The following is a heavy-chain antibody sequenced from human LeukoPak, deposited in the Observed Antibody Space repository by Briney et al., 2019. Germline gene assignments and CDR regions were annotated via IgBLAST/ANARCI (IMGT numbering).Heavy chain of an antibody. CDR2: ISSLSHI. Sequence: PGGSLRLSCAASGFTFSSYSMNWVRQAPGKGLEWVSSISSLSHISYADSVKGRFTISRDNAKNSLYLQMNSLRAEDTAVYYCARDGSDCSTSCFKGWFDPWGQGTLVTVSS. J-gene: IGHJ5*02. CDR1: GFTFSSYS. CDR3: ARDGSDCSTSCFKGWFDP. D-gene: IGHD2-2*01. V-gene: IGHV3-21*01.